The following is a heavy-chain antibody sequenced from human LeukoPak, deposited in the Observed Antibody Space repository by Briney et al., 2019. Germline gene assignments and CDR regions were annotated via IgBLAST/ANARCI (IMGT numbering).Heavy chain of an antibody. J-gene: IGHJ3*02. Sequence: PSETLSLTCTVSGGSISSYYWSWIRQPPGKGLEWIGYICYSGSTNYNPSLKSRVTISVDTSKNQFSLKLSSVTAADTAVYYCARAHVVVTAVDIWGQGTMVTVSS. CDR3: ARAHVVVTAVDI. CDR2: ICYSGST. CDR1: GGSISSYY. V-gene: IGHV4-59*01. D-gene: IGHD2-21*02.